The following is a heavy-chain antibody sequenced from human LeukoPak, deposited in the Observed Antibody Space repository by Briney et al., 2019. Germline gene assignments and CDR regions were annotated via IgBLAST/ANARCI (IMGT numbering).Heavy chain of an antibody. CDR1: GFTFTNHW. V-gene: IGHV3-74*01. CDR3: GRDVVLGSGSVDY. Sequence: PGGSLRLSCAASGFTFTNHWMHWVRQAPWKGLVWVSRIRPDGRETNHAGSVKGRFTISRDNAKNTLYLQMNSLGDEDTAVYYCGRDVVLGSGSVDYWGQGVLVTVSS. J-gene: IGHJ4*02. CDR2: IRPDGRET. D-gene: IGHD3-10*01.